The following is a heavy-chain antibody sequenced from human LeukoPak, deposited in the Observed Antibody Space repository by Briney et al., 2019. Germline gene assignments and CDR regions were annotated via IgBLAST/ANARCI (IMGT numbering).Heavy chain of an antibody. J-gene: IGHJ4*02. CDR1: GFTFISYG. CDR3: AKEGYDDILTGYYIRAVFDY. Sequence: GGSLRLSCAASGFTFISYGMSWVRQAPGKGLEWVSSISASGDSTFYADSVKGRFTISRDNSKNTLFLQMNSLRPEDTAVYYCAKEGYDDILTGYYIRAVFDYWGQGTLVTVSS. V-gene: IGHV3-23*01. CDR2: ISASGDST. D-gene: IGHD3-9*01.